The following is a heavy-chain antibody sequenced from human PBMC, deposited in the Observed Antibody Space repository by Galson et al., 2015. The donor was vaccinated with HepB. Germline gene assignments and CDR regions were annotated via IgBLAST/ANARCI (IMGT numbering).Heavy chain of an antibody. Sequence: QSGAEVKEPGASVKVSCKASGYTFSSYGISWVRQAPGQGLEWMGWISPNNGNANYAQRLQGRVTMTTDTSTSTAYMELRSLRSDDTAVYYCARERYSGYDLSRSYFDYWGQGTLVTVSS. D-gene: IGHD5-12*01. CDR3: ARERYSGYDLSRSYFDY. J-gene: IGHJ4*02. V-gene: IGHV1-18*01. CDR2: ISPNNGNA. CDR1: GYTFSSYG.